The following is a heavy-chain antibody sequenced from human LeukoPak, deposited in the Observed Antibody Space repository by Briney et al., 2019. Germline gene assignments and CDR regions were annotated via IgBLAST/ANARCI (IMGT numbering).Heavy chain of an antibody. CDR2: ISAYNGNT. J-gene: IGHJ4*02. CDR1: GYTFTSCG. D-gene: IGHD3-10*01. V-gene: IGHV1-18*01. Sequence: ASVKVSCKASGYTFTSCGISWVRQAPGQGLEWMGWISAYNGNTNYGQKFQGRVTMTTDTSTSTAYMELMSLRSDDTAVYYCARDLDGSGSYYTDYWGQGTLVTVSS. CDR3: ARDLDGSGSYYTDY.